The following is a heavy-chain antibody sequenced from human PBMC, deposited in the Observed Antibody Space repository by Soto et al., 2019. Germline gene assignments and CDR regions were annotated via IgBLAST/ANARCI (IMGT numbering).Heavy chain of an antibody. CDR3: ASIGGHCSSTSCYDDAFDI. V-gene: IGHV3-43*01. J-gene: IGHJ3*02. CDR2: ISWDGGST. D-gene: IGHD2-2*01. Sequence: GGSLRLSCAASGFTFDDYTMHWVRQAPGKGLEWVSLISWDGGSTYYADSVKGRFTISRDNSKNSLYLQMNSLRTEDTALYYCASIGGHCSSTSCYDDAFDIWGQGTMVTVSS. CDR1: GFTFDDYT.